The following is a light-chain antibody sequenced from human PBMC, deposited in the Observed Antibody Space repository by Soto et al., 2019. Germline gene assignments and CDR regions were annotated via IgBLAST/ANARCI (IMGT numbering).Light chain of an antibody. CDR1: QTVDNN. V-gene: IGKV3-15*01. CDR3: QQYNDRPPIT. Sequence: EIVLTQSPGTLSLSPGDRATLSCRASQTVDNNVAWYQQKPGQAPRLLIVGSFARATGIPARFSGSGSGSEFTLTISGLQSEDFAVYYCQQYNDRPPITFGQGTRLEIK. J-gene: IGKJ5*01. CDR2: GSF.